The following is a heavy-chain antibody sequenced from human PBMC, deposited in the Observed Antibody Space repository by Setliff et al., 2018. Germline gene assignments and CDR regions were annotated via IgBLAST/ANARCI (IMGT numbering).Heavy chain of an antibody. CDR1: DDSFTSSRYY. CDR2: ISYSGTP. CDR3: VRPGGTTVVARHFDY. D-gene: IGHD2-15*01. J-gene: IGHJ4*01. V-gene: IGHV4-39*01. Sequence: KPSETLSLTCTVSDDSFTSSRYYWGWIRQAPGSGLEWIGSISYSGTPYYNASVESRVTISIDTSRNQFSLELRSVTVADTATYYCVRPGGTTVVARHFDYWGAGILGTVSS.